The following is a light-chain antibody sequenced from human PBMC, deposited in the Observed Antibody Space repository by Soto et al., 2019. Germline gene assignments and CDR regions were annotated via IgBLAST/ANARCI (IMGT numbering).Light chain of an antibody. J-gene: IGKJ2*01. CDR3: QQYGSSPYT. CDR2: GAC. Sequence: EIVLTHSPGTLSLSPGERATLSCRASQSVSSSSLAWYQQKPGQAPRLLIYGACSRATGIPDRFSGSGSGTDFTLTSSRLEPADFAVFYCQQYGSSPYTFGQGTKLEIK. V-gene: IGKV3-20*01. CDR1: QSVSSSS.